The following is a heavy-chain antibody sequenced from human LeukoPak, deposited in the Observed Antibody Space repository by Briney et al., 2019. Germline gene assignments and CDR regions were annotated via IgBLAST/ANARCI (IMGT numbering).Heavy chain of an antibody. Sequence: PGGSLRLSCAASGFTFSSYAMSWVRQAPGKGLEWVSAISGSGGSTYYADSVKGRFTISRDNSKNTLYLQMNSLRAEDTAVYYCAKASVVVPAARPYYYYYYMDVWGKGTTVTVSS. V-gene: IGHV3-23*01. D-gene: IGHD2-2*01. CDR2: ISGSGGST. CDR1: GFTFSSYA. J-gene: IGHJ6*03. CDR3: AKASVVVPAARPYYYYYYMDV.